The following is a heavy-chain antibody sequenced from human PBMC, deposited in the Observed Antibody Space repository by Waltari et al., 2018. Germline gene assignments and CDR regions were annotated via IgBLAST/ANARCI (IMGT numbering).Heavy chain of an antibody. CDR3: ARDLSGIAAAPLAFDI. Sequence: QVQLQESGPGLVKPSQTLSLTCTVSGGSISSGSYYWSWIRQPAGKGLEWIGYIYTSGSTNYNPSLSSRVTISVDTSKNQFSLKLSSVTAADTAVYYCARDLSGIAAAPLAFDIWGQGTMVTVSS. V-gene: IGHV4-61*09. D-gene: IGHD6-13*01. CDR2: IYTSGST. CDR1: GGSISSGSYY. J-gene: IGHJ3*02.